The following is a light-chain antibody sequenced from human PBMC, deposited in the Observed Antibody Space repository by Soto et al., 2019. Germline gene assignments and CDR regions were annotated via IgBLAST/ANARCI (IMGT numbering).Light chain of an antibody. CDR1: SSDVGGYNH. CDR2: DVS. Sequence: QSVLTQPASVSGSPGHSITISCSGTSSDVGGYNHVSWYQQHPGKAPKLMIYDVSNRPSGVSNRFSGSKSGNTASLTISGLQAEDEADYYCSSFTSSVTYVFGTGTKVTVL. V-gene: IGLV2-14*01. CDR3: SSFTSSVTYV. J-gene: IGLJ1*01.